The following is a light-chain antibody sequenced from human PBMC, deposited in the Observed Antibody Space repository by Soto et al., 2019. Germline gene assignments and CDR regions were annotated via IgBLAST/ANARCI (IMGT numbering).Light chain of an antibody. J-gene: IGKJ3*01. CDR3: QQRKT. V-gene: IGKV3-11*01. CDR2: DAS. CDR1: QSVGSY. Sequence: EIVLTQSPATLSLSPGEGATLSCRASQSVGSYLAWYQQRPGQAPRLLIYDASNRATGIPARFSGSGSGTDFTLTISSLEPEDSALYYCQQRKTFGPGTKVDI.